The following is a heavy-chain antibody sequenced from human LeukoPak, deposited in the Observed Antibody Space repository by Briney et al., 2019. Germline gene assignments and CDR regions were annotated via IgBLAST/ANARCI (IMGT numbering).Heavy chain of an antibody. D-gene: IGHD5-12*01. Sequence: PGGAPRISCAAPGFTFRPYWMHWVRQAPGKGLVWVSRINSDGSSTSYADSVKGRVTISRDNAKNTLYLQMNSLRAEDTAVYYCARGFSGYDYWGQGTLVTVSS. V-gene: IGHV3-74*01. CDR1: GFTFRPYW. J-gene: IGHJ4*02. CDR2: INSDGSST. CDR3: ARGFSGYDY.